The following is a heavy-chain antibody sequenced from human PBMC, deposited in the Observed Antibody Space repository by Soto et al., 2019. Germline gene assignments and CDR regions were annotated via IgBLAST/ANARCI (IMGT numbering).Heavy chain of an antibody. CDR3: ARHCSSTSCYPNYYYYGMDV. V-gene: IGHV5-10-1*01. Sequence: LGESLKISCKGSGYSFTSYWISWVRQMPGKGLEWMGRIDPSDSYTNYSPSFQGHVTISADKSISTAYLQWSSLKASDTAMYYCARHCSSTSCYPNYYYYGMDVWGQGTTVTVSS. CDR2: IDPSDSYT. D-gene: IGHD2-2*01. CDR1: GYSFTSYW. J-gene: IGHJ6*02.